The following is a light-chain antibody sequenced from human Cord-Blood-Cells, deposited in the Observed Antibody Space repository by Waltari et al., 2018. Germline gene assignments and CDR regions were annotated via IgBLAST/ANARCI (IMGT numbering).Light chain of an antibody. CDR3: KQYFSTPWT. CDR1: QNVLYSSNNNNY. J-gene: IGKJ1*01. Sequence: DIVLNQSPDSLAVSLGERATINCKSSQNVLYSSNNNNYLAWYQQKPGQPPKLLIYLASNRESGVPDRFSGSGSGTDFTLTISSVQAEDVAVYYCKQYFSTPWTFGQGTKVEIK. CDR2: LAS. V-gene: IGKV4-1*01.